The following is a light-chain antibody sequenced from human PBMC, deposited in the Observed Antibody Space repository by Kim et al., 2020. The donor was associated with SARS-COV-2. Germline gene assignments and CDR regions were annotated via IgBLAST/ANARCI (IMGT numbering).Light chain of an antibody. Sequence: EIVLTQSPGTLSLPAGERATLSCRASQSVSSTFLAWYQQKPGQAPRLLIYGASNRATGIPDRFSGSGSGTDFTLTISRLEPEDFALYYCQQYGSSVPLTFGGGTKVDIK. V-gene: IGKV3-20*01. CDR3: QQYGSSVPLT. CDR2: GAS. J-gene: IGKJ4*01. CDR1: QSVSSTF.